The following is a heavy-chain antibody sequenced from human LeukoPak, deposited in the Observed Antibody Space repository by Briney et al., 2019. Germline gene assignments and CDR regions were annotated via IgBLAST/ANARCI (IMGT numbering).Heavy chain of an antibody. CDR2: INSDGSSI. Sequence: PGRSLRLSCAASGFTFSSHWMHWVRQAPGKGLVWVSRINSDGSSISYADSVKGRFTISRDNPKNSLYLQINSLRAEDTAVYYCGRLAHNAWYAIDYWGQGTLVTVSS. D-gene: IGHD6-13*01. V-gene: IGHV3-74*01. CDR3: GRLAHNAWYAIDY. J-gene: IGHJ4*02. CDR1: GFTFSSHW.